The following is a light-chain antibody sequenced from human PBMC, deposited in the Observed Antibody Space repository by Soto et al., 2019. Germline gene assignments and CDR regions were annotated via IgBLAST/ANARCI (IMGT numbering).Light chain of an antibody. CDR3: SSYTSSRTVVV. CDR1: SSDVGGYNY. V-gene: IGLV2-14*01. CDR2: DVS. Sequence: QSALTQPASVSGSPGQSITISCTGTSSDVGGYNYVSWYQQHPGKAPKLMIYDVSNRPSGVSNRFSGSKSGNTASLTISGRQAEDEADYYCSSYTSSRTVVVFGGGTTLTVL. J-gene: IGLJ2*01.